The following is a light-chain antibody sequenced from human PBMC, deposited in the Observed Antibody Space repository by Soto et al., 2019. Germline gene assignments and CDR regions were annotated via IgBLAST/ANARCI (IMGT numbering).Light chain of an antibody. V-gene: IGLV2-14*01. CDR3: SSYTSSSTVV. Sequence: SALTQPASVSGSPGQSITISCTGTSIDVGGYNYVSWYQQHPGKAPKLMIYEVSNRPSGVSNRFSGSKSGNTASLTISGLQAEDEADYYCSSYTSSSTVVFGGGTKVTVL. CDR2: EVS. CDR1: SIDVGGYNY. J-gene: IGLJ2*01.